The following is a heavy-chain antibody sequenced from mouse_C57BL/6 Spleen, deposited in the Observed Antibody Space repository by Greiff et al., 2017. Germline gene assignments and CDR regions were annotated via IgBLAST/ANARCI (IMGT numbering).Heavy chain of an antibody. CDR3: ARSPYYSNYVGY. CDR2: IDPSDSET. Sequence: QVQLQQPGAELVRPGSSVKLSCKASGYTFTSYWMHWVKQRPIQGLEWIGNIDPSDSETHYNQKFKDKATLTVDKSSSTAYMQLSSLTSEDSAVYYCARSPYYSNYVGYWGQGTTLTVSS. J-gene: IGHJ2*01. CDR1: GYTFTSYW. V-gene: IGHV1-52*01. D-gene: IGHD2-5*01.